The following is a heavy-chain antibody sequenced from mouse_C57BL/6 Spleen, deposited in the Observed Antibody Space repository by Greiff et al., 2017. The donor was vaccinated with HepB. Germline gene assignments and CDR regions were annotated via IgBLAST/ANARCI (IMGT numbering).Heavy chain of an antibody. CDR3: ARLSRNYFDY. V-gene: IGHV5-17*01. Sequence: EVKLQESGGGLVKPGGSLKLSCAASGFTFSDYGMHWVRQAPEKGLEWVAYISSGSSTIYYADTVKGRFTISRDNAKNTLFLQMTSLRSEDTAMYYCARLSRNYFDYWGQGTTLTVSS. CDR1: GFTFSDYG. CDR2: ISSGSSTI. J-gene: IGHJ2*01.